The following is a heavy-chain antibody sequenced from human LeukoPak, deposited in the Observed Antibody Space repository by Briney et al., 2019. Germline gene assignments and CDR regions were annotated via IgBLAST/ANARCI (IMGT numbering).Heavy chain of an antibody. V-gene: IGHV3-23*01. Sequence: PGGSLRLSCEASGFTFSRYSMAWVRQAPGKGLEWVSIISDDSSDTHYSDSLKGRFTISRDNSWKTLSLQMNSLRVEDTAVYYCARGQTSTTRHFDYWGQGTLGTVST. CDR1: GFTFSRYS. D-gene: IGHD1-1*01. CDR2: ISDDSSDT. CDR3: ARGQTSTTRHFDY. J-gene: IGHJ4*02.